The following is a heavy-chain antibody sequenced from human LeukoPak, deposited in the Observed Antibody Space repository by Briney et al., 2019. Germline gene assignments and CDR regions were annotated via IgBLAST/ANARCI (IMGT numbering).Heavy chain of an antibody. D-gene: IGHD2-15*01. J-gene: IGHJ4*02. Sequence: WASVKVSFKASGYTFTTYNIHWVRQAPGQGLEWMGWITPNSGGTNYAQKFQGRVTMTRDTSISTAYMELSRLRSDDTAAYSCARGRGGGYFDFWGQETLATVSS. V-gene: IGHV1-2*02. CDR1: GYTFTTYN. CDR2: ITPNSGGT. CDR3: ARGRGGGYFDF.